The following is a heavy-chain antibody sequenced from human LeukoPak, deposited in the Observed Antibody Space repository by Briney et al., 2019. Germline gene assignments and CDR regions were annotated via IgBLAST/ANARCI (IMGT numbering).Heavy chain of an antibody. D-gene: IGHD2-21*02. CDR2: IRYDGSDK. Sequence: PGGSLRLSCAASGFNFSNYDMHWVRHAPGKGLEWVAFIRYDGSDKYYADSVKGRFTISRDNSKNTLYLQMNGLRTDDTAVYYCAKGDTSWGQGTLVTVSS. J-gene: IGHJ5*02. CDR1: GFNFSNYD. CDR3: AKGDTS. V-gene: IGHV3-30*02.